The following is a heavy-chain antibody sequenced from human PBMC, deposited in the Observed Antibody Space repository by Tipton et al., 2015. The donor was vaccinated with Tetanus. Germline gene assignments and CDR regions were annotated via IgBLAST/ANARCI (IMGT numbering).Heavy chain of an antibody. Sequence: QLVQSGAEVKKPGASVKVSCKASGYTFTSYAMHWVRQAPGQRLEWMGWINAGNGNTKYSQKFQGRVTITRDTSASTAYMELSSLRSEDTAVYYCARDQKYSSGNWYFDLWGRGTLVTVSS. CDR3: ARDQKYSSGNWYFDL. CDR2: INAGNGNT. V-gene: IGHV1-3*01. J-gene: IGHJ2*01. D-gene: IGHD6-19*01. CDR1: GYTFTSYA.